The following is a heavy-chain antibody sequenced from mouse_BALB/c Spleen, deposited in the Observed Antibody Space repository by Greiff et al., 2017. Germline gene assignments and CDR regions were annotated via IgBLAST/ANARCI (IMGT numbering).Heavy chain of an antibody. CDR3: ARSLYAMDY. J-gene: IGHJ4*01. Sequence: LVKPGASVKISCTASGFSFTGYYMHWVKQSPGKSLEWIGYISCYNGSTSYNQKFKGKSTFTVDTSSSTAYMQFNSLTSEDSAVYYCARSLYAMDYWGQGTSVTVSS. CDR1: GFSFTGYY. CDR2: ISCYNGST. V-gene: IGHV1S34*01.